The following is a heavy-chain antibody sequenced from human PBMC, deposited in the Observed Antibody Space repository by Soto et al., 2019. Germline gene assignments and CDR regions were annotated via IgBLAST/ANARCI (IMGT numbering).Heavy chain of an antibody. D-gene: IGHD6-19*01. V-gene: IGHV4-31*03. J-gene: IGHJ4*02. CDR2: IYYTGSS. CDR3: LKWLFGPRYFDY. Sequence: PSETLSLTCTVSGGSISSGGYYWSWIRQHPGKGLEWIGYIYYTGSSYYNPSLKSRATISVDTSKNQFSLKLSSVTAADTAVYYCLKWLFGPRYFDYWGQGTLVTVSS. CDR1: GGSISSGGYY.